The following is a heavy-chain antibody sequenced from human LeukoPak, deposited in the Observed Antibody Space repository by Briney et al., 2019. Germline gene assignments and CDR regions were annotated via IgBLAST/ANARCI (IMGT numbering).Heavy chain of an antibody. V-gene: IGHV4-61*02. CDR2: IYTSGST. CDR1: GGSISSGSYY. J-gene: IGHJ6*03. Sequence: PSETLSLTCTVSGGSISSGSYYWSWIRQPAGKGLEWIGRIYTSGSTNYNPSLKSRVTISVDTSKNQFSLKLSSVTAADTAVYYCAREWGETYYYYYMDVWGKGTTVTISS. D-gene: IGHD1-26*01. CDR3: AREWGETYYYYYMDV.